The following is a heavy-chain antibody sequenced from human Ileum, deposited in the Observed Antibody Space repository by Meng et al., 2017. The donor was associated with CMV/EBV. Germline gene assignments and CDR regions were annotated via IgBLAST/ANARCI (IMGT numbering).Heavy chain of an antibody. CDR3: ARPAARGVPIDL. Sequence: QLQAHEPVPSLPQPSEPLSLTCTVTGGSLTSYFWTWRRQPAGKGLEWIGRIHPTGTTDDNPSLRSRVSMSLDKSKNQFSLKLTSVTAADTAVYYCARPAARGVPIDLWGQGTLVTVSS. J-gene: IGHJ5*02. CDR2: IHPTGTT. D-gene: IGHD3-10*01. V-gene: IGHV4-4*07. CDR1: GGSLTSYF.